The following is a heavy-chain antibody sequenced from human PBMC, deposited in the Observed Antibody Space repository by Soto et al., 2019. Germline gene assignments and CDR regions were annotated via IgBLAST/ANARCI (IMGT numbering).Heavy chain of an antibody. V-gene: IGHV3-48*02. J-gene: IGHJ6*02. CDR3: AREGPDTAMPLGMDV. CDR1: GFTFSSYS. CDR2: ISSSSSTI. D-gene: IGHD5-18*01. Sequence: GGSLRLSCAASGFTFSSYSMNWVRQAPGKGLEWVSYISSSSSTIYYADSVKGRFTISRDNAKNSLYLQMNSLRDEDTAVYYCAREGPDTAMPLGMDVWGQGTTVTVSS.